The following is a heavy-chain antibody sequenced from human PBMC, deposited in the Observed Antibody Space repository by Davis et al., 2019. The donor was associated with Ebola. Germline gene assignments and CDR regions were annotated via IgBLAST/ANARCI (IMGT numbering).Heavy chain of an antibody. CDR2: IYPSGST. Sequence: SETLSLTCTVSGDSIGSYKWTWIRQTAGKGLEWIGRIYPSGSTNYNPSLKSRLTLSLDTSKSQFSLKLDSVIAADTAIYYCATMTRIGTYWYFDLWGRGTLVTVSS. CDR1: GDSIGSYK. V-gene: IGHV4-4*07. J-gene: IGHJ2*01. CDR3: ATMTRIGTYWYFDL. D-gene: IGHD4-11*01.